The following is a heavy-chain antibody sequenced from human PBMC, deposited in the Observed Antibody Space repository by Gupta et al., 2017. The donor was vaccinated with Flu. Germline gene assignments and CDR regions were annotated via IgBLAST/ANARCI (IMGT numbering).Heavy chain of an antibody. D-gene: IGHD6-19*01. J-gene: IGHJ6*02. V-gene: IGHV3-33*01. Sequence: VIWYDGSNKYYADSVKGRFTISRDNSKNTLYLQMNSLRAEDTAVYYCARSLEDTLGYSSGWYVSYYYYGMDVWGQGTTVTVSS. CDR3: ARSLEDTLGYSSGWYVSYYYYGMDV. CDR2: IWYDGSNK.